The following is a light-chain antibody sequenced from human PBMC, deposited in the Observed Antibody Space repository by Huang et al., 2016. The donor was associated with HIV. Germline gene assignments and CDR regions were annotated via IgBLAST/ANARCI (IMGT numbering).Light chain of an antibody. CDR3: QQYGSSPAT. CDR1: PSVRSSY. J-gene: IGKJ1*01. Sequence: EIVLTQSPGTLSLSPGERATLSCRASPSVRSSYLAWYQQKPGQAPRLLIYGASSRATGIPDRFSGSGSGTDFTLTSSRLEPEDFAVYYCQQYGSSPATFGQGTKVEIK. V-gene: IGKV3-20*01. CDR2: GAS.